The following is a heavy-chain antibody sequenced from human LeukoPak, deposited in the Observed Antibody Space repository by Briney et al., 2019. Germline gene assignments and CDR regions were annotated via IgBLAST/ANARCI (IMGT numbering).Heavy chain of an antibody. Sequence: PGRSLRLSCAASGFRFSSYDIHWVRQAPGKGLEWVTFIESDETKEYYADSVKGRFTISRGNSKNTVYVQMNTLRAEDTAVYYCAKEGSGWYYLDYWGQGTVVTVSS. CDR3: AKEGSGWYYLDY. CDR2: IESDETKE. J-gene: IGHJ4*02. CDR1: GFRFSSYD. V-gene: IGHV3-30*02. D-gene: IGHD6-19*01.